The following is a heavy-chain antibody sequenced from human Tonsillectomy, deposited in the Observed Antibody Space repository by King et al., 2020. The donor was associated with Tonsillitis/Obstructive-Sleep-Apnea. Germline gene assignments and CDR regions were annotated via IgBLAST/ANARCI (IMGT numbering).Heavy chain of an antibody. V-gene: IGHV1-24*01. CDR2: FDPEDGET. CDR1: GYTLTELS. CDR3: ATGDVSAVATIQGDYYYMDV. D-gene: IGHD5-12*01. J-gene: IGHJ6*03. Sequence: QLVQSGAEVKKPGASVKVSCEVSGYTLTELSMHWVRQAPGKGLEWMGGFDPEDGETIYAQKFQGRVTMTEDTSTDTAYMELSSLRSEDTAVYYCATGDVSAVATIQGDYYYMDVWGKGTTVTVSS.